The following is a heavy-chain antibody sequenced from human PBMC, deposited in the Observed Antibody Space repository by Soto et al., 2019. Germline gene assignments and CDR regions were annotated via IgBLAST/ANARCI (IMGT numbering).Heavy chain of an antibody. CDR1: GGSISSSSYY. V-gene: IGHV4-39*07. CDR3: ARVRYCSSTSCSRARWFDP. D-gene: IGHD2-2*01. J-gene: IGHJ5*02. Sequence: PSETLSLTCTVSGGSISSSSYYWGWIRQPPGKGLEWIGSIYYSGSTYYNPSLKSRVTISVDTSKNQFSLKLSSVTAADTAVYYCARVRYCSSTSCSRARWFDPWGQGTLVTVSS. CDR2: IYYSGST.